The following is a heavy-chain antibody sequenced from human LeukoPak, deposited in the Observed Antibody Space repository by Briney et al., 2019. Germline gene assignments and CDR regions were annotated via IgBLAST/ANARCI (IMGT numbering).Heavy chain of an antibody. V-gene: IGHV4-59*08. CDR1: GGSVTGYF. CDR3: ARRVTITYAYFDY. J-gene: IGHJ4*02. Sequence: SETLSLTCTVSGGSVTGYFWSWIRQPPGKGLEWLGYVFYEGNTRYNPSLESRVTTSVDTTKKQFSLRLTSVTAADTAIYYCARRVTITYAYFDYWSQGTLVTVSS. D-gene: IGHD2-2*01. CDR2: VFYEGNT.